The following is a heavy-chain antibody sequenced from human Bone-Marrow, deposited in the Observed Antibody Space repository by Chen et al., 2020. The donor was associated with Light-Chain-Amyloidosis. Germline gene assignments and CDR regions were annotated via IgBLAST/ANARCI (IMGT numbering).Heavy chain of an antibody. Sequence: EVQLEQSGPEVKKPGESLKISCKGSGNTFPNYWIGWVRQMPGKGLEWMGVIYPDDSVARYSPSFEGQVTISADKSITTAYLQWRSLKASDTAMYYCARRRDGYNFDYWGQGTLVTVSS. J-gene: IGHJ4*02. CDR3: ARRRDGYNFDY. D-gene: IGHD5-12*01. V-gene: IGHV5-51*01. CDR2: IYPDDSVA. CDR1: GNTFPNYW.